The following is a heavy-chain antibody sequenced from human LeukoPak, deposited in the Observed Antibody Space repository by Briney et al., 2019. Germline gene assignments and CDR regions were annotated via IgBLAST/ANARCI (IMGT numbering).Heavy chain of an antibody. V-gene: IGHV4-59*01. CDR2: IYYSGRT. CDR1: GGSISSYY. J-gene: IGHJ4*02. D-gene: IGHD1-26*01. Sequence: PSETLSLTCTVSGGSISSYYWSWIRQPPGKGLEWIGYIYYSGRTNYNPSLKSRVTISVDTSKNQFSLKLDSVTAADTAVYYCATAQWELHRYFDYWGQGTLVTVSS. CDR3: ATAQWELHRYFDY.